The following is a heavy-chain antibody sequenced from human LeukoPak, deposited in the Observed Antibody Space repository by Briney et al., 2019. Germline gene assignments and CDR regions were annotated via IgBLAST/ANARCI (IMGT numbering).Heavy chain of an antibody. CDR2: IRYDGSNK. D-gene: IGHD3-3*01. Sequence: GGSLRLSCAASGFTFSSYGMHWVRQAPGKGLEWVAFIRYDGSNKYYADSVKGRFTISRDNSKNTLYLQMNSLRAEGTAVYYCAKDQGFWSGAYYFDYWGQGTLVTVSS. J-gene: IGHJ4*02. CDR3: AKDQGFWSGAYYFDY. V-gene: IGHV3-30*02. CDR1: GFTFSSYG.